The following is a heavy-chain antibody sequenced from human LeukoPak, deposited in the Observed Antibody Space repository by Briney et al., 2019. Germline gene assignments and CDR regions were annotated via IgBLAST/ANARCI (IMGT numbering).Heavy chain of an antibody. CDR1: GYTFTGYY. Sequence: SVKVSCKASGYTFTGYYMHWVRQAPGQGLEWMGIINPSGGSTSYAQKFQGRVTMTRDTSTSTVYMELSSLRSEDTAVYYCARERGLVGATPAWFDPWGQGTLVTVSS. CDR3: ARERGLVGATPAWFDP. CDR2: INPSGGST. V-gene: IGHV1-46*01. D-gene: IGHD1-26*01. J-gene: IGHJ5*02.